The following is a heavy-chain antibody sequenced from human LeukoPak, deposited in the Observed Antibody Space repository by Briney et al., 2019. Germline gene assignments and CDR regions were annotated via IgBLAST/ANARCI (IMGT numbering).Heavy chain of an antibody. J-gene: IGHJ4*02. V-gene: IGHV4-34*01. Sequence: SETLSLTCAVYGGSFSGYYWSWIRQPPGKGLEWIGEINHSGSTNYDPSLKSRVTISVDTSKNQFSLKLSSVTAADTAVYYCARGRGKAYCGGDCIPFDYWGQGTLVTVSS. CDR2: INHSGST. D-gene: IGHD2-21*02. CDR3: ARGRGKAYCGGDCIPFDY. CDR1: GGSFSGYY.